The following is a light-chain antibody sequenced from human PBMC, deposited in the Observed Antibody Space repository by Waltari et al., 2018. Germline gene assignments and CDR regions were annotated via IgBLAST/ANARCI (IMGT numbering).Light chain of an antibody. CDR1: QGVSRS. CDR2: EAS. CDR3: QQRSNWPPVT. J-gene: IGKJ5*01. Sequence: EIVLTQSPATLSLSPGERATLSYRASQGVSRSLAWYQNKPGQAPRLLIYEASNRATGIPAMFSGSGSGTDFTLTTSSLEPEDFAVYYCQQRSNWPPVTFGQGTRLEIK. V-gene: IGKV3-11*01.